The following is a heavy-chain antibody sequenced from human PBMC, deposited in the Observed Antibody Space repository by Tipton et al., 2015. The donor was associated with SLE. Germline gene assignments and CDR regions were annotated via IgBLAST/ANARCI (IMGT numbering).Heavy chain of an antibody. J-gene: IGHJ2*01. CDR1: GFTFSAYA. CDR3: AKDTGRGFFDL. Sequence: SLRLSCAASGFTFSAYAMNWVRQAPGKGLGWVSVIYSGDRSTYYGDSVKGRFIISRDNSKNTLYLQMNSLTAEDTALYYCAKDTGRGFFDLWGRGALVTVSS. CDR2: IYSGDRST. V-gene: IGHV3-23*03. D-gene: IGHD3-10*01.